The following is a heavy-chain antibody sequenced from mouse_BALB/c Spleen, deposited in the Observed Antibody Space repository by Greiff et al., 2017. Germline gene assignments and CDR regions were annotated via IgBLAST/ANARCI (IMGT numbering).Heavy chain of an antibody. D-gene: IGHD1-1*01. CDR3: ARDELRGFAY. CDR2: INPYNGAT. CDR1: GYSFTGYY. V-gene: IGHV1-31*01. J-gene: IGHJ3*01. Sequence: VQLKQSGPELVKPGASVKISCKASGYSFTGYYMHWVKQSHVKSLEWIGRINPYNGATSYNQNFKDKASLTVDKSSSTAYMELHSLTSEDSAVYYCARDELRGFAYWGQGTLVTVSA.